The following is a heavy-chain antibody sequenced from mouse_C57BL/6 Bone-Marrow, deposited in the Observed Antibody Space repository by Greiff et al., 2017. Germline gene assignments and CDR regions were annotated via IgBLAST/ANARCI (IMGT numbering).Heavy chain of an antibody. V-gene: IGHV1-82*01. Sequence: VKLQESGPELVKPGASVKISCKASGYAFSSSWMNWVKQRPGKGLEWIGRIYPGDGDNNYNGKFKGKATLTADKSSSTAYMQLSSLTSEDSAVYFCARNDYVRDYFDYWGQGTTLTVSS. D-gene: IGHD2-4*01. CDR3: ARNDYVRDYFDY. CDR2: IYPGDGDN. J-gene: IGHJ2*01. CDR1: GYAFSSSW.